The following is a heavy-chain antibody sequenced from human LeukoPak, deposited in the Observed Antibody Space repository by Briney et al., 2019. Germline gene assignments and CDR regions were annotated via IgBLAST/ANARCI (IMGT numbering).Heavy chain of an antibody. J-gene: IGHJ6*03. V-gene: IGHV4-59*01. CDR1: GGSISSYY. CDR3: ARAGDSSGYYYYYMDV. Sequence: PSETLSLTRTVSGGSISSYYWSWIRQPPGKGLEWIGYIYYSGSTNYNPSLKSRVTISVDTSKNQFSLKLSSVTAADTAVYYCARAGDSSGYYYYYMDVRGKGTTVTVSS. CDR2: IYYSGST. D-gene: IGHD3-22*01.